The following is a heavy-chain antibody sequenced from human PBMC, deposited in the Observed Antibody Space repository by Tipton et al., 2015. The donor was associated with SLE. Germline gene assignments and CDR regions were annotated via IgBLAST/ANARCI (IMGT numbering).Heavy chain of an antibody. CDR3: ARAEYYGSGRGPGAFEI. CDR1: GFTFSSYG. J-gene: IGHJ3*02. Sequence: SLRLSCAASGFTFSSYGMHWVRQAPGKGLEWVAVIRDDGSNKYYADSVKGRFTISRDNSKNTLYLQMNSLRAEDTAVYYCARAEYYGSGRGPGAFEIWGQGTMVTVSS. CDR2: IRDDGSNK. V-gene: IGHV3-30*02. D-gene: IGHD3-10*01.